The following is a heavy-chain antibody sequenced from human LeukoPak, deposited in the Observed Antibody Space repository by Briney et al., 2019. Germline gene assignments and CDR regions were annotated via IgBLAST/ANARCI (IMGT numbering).Heavy chain of an antibody. V-gene: IGHV4-59*01. D-gene: IGHD4-11*01. CDR3: ARDHSNYDYYYLDV. CDR2: IYYSGST. Sequence: SETLSLTCTVSGGSISSYYWSWIRQPPGKGLEWIGYIYYSGSTNYNPSLKSRVTISVDTSKNQFSLKLSSVTAADTAVYYCARDHSNYDYYYLDVWGKGTTVTVSS. J-gene: IGHJ6*03. CDR1: GGSISSYY.